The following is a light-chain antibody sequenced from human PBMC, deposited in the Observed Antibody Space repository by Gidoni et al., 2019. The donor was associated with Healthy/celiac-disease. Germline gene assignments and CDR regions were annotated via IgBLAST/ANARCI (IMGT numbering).Light chain of an antibody. V-gene: IGKV3-11*01. Sequence: EIVLTQSPATLSLSPGERPTLSCRASQRVSSYLAWYQQKPAQAPRLLIYDASNRATGIPARFSGSGSGTDFALAISSLEPEDFAVYYCQQRSNWPPSWPFGQGTKVEIK. CDR2: DAS. CDR3: QQRSNWPPSWP. J-gene: IGKJ1*01. CDR1: QRVSSY.